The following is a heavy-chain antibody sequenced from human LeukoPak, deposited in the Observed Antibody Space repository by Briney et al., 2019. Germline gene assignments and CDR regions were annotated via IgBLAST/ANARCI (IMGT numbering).Heavy chain of an antibody. CDR3: AHVPAVPWYYYYMDV. CDR2: IKQDGSEK. Sequence: GGSLRLSCAASGFTFSSYWMSWVRQAPGKGLEWVANIKQDGSEKYYVDSVKGRFTISRDNAKNSLYLQMNSLRAEDTAVYYCAHVPAVPWYYYYMDVWGKGTTVTVSS. CDR1: GFTFSSYW. D-gene: IGHD2-2*01. J-gene: IGHJ6*03. V-gene: IGHV3-7*03.